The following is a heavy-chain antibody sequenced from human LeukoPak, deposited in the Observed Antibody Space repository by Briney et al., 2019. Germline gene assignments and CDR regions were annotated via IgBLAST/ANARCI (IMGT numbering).Heavy chain of an antibody. Sequence: PSETLSLTCTVPGGSISSSSYYWGWIRQPPGKGLEWIGSIYYSGSTYYNPSLKSRVTISVDTSKNQFSLKLSSVTAADTAVYYCARTRWWLPPDYWGQGTLVTVSS. D-gene: IGHD5-12*01. CDR3: ARTRWWLPPDY. V-gene: IGHV4-39*01. CDR2: IYYSGST. J-gene: IGHJ4*02. CDR1: GGSISSSSYY.